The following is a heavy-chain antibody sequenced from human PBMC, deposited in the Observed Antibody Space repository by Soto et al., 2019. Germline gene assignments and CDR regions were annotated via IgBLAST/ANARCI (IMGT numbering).Heavy chain of an antibody. CDR2: ISAYNGNT. Sequence: QVQLVQSGAEVKKPGASAKVSCKTSGYTFTNYGITWVRQAPGQGLEWMGWISAYNGNTNYAQRLQARVTMTTDTSTSTAYMDLRSLSSDATAVYYCARGGPAAYSSGWYAFDIWGQGTMVTVSS. CDR3: ARGGPAAYSSGWYAFDI. V-gene: IGHV1-18*01. J-gene: IGHJ3*02. CDR1: GYTFTNYG. D-gene: IGHD6-19*01.